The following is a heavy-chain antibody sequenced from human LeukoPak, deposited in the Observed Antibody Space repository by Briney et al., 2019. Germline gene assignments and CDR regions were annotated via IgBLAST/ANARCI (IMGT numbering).Heavy chain of an antibody. CDR2: ISAYNGNT. Sequence: ASVKVSCRASGYTFTSYGISWVRQAPGQGLEWMGWISAYNGNTNYAQKLQGRVTMTTDTSTSTAYMELRSLRSDDTAVYYCARSSTKIVVVVAATHPFDYWGQGTLVTVSS. D-gene: IGHD2-15*01. V-gene: IGHV1-18*01. CDR3: ARSSTKIVVVVAATHPFDY. J-gene: IGHJ4*02. CDR1: GYTFTSYG.